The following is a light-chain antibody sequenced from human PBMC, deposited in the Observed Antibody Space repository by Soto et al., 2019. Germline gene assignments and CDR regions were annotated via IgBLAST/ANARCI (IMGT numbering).Light chain of an antibody. V-gene: IGLV2-8*01. CDR1: SSDVGCYNY. CDR2: EVN. Sequence: QSVLTQPPSASGSPGQSVAISCTGTSSDVGCYNYVSWYQQHPGKAPKLMIYEVNKRHAGVRDRCSGSKSGTTAALTGAGLQAEDEADYYCSSYGGSSNVFGTGTKVTVL. J-gene: IGLJ1*01. CDR3: SSYGGSSNV.